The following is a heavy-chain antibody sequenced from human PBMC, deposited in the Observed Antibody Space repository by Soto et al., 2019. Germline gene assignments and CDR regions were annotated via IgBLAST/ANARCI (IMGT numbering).Heavy chain of an antibody. D-gene: IGHD6-19*01. CDR3: AKGWLTRRDAFDI. CDR1: GFTFDDYS. Sequence: GGSLRLSCAASGFTFDDYSMHWVRQVPGKGLEWVSDITWNRGSIGYADSVKGRFTISRDNAKNSLYLQMNSLRTEDTALYYCAKGWLTRRDAFDIWGQGTMVTVSS. CDR2: ITWNRGSI. V-gene: IGHV3-9*01. J-gene: IGHJ3*02.